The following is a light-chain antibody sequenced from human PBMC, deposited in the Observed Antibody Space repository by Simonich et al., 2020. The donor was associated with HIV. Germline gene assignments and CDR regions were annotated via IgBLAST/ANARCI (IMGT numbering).Light chain of an antibody. V-gene: IGKV3-20*01. Sequence: EIVLTQSPGTLSLSPGERATLSCRASQSVNSNFLAWYQQKPGQAPRLLIYTSSSRTTGIPDRFSGSGSGTDFTLTFSRLEPEDFAVYYCQQYGSSPLTFGGGTKVEIK. CDR2: TSS. CDR1: QSVNSNF. J-gene: IGKJ4*01. CDR3: QQYGSSPLT.